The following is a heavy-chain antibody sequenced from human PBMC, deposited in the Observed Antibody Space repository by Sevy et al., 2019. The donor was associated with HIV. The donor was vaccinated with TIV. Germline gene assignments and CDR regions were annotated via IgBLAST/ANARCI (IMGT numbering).Heavy chain of an antibody. CDR3: ARDLGYESTGYLPLFDN. J-gene: IGHJ4*02. V-gene: IGHV3-30-3*01. Sequence: LSLTCAASGFTFSTHAMHWVRQAPGKGLEWVAIISYDGNIEYYPDSVKGRFTISRDDSKNTLYLQMNSLRSEDTALYYCARDLGYESTGYLPLFDNWGRGTLVTVSS. D-gene: IGHD3-22*01. CDR2: ISYDGNIE. CDR1: GFTFSTHA.